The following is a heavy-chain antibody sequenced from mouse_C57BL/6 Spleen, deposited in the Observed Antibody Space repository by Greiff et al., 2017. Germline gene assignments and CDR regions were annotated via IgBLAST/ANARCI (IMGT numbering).Heavy chain of an antibody. V-gene: IGHV5-17*01. CDR1: GFTFSDYG. CDR2: ISSGSSTL. Sequence: EVKLMESGGGLVKPGGSLKLSCAASGFTFSDYGMHWVRQAPEKGLEWVAYISSGSSTLYYADTVKGRFTLSRDNAKNTLYLQMTRRRSEDTAMYYCARSEAWFAYWGQGTLVTVSA. J-gene: IGHJ3*01. CDR3: ARSEAWFAY.